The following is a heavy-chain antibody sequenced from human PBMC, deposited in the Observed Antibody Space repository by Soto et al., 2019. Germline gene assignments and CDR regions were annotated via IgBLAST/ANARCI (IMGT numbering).Heavy chain of an antibody. CDR2: ISTYNGNT. Sequence: GASVKVSCKAFGYTFTSYGLSWVRQAPGQGLEWMGWISTYNGNTKYAQMLQGRVTMSTDTSTSTAYMGLRSLRSDDAAVYYCARDTPDIAVAGGPDYWGQGTLVTVSS. J-gene: IGHJ4*01. CDR1: GYTFTSYG. CDR3: ARDTPDIAVAGGPDY. D-gene: IGHD6-19*01. V-gene: IGHV1-18*01.